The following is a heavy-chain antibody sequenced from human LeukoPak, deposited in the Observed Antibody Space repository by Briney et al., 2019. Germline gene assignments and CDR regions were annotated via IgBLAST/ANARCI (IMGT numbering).Heavy chain of an antibody. CDR3: AKDYYDSSGYYIPPSYFDY. CDR2: ISGSGGST. V-gene: IGHV3-23*01. D-gene: IGHD3-22*01. Sequence: PGGSLRLSCAASGFTFSSYAMSWVRQAPGKGLEWVSAISGSGGSTYYADSVKGRFTISRDNSKNTLYLQMNSLRAEDTAVYYCAKDYYDSSGYYIPPSYFDYWGQGTLVTVSS. J-gene: IGHJ4*02. CDR1: GFTFSSYA.